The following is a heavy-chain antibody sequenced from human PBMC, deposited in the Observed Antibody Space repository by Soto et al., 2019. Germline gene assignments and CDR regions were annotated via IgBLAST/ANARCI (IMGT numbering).Heavy chain of an antibody. CDR1: GFTFSSYS. CDR2: ISSSSSYI. Sequence: EVQLVESGGGLVKPGGSLRLSCAASGFTFSSYSMNWVRQAPGKGLEGVSSISSSSSYIYYADSVKGRFTISRDNAKNSLHLQMNSLRAEDTAVYYWARDRGGDLKAFDIWGQGTMVTVSS. CDR3: ARDRGGDLKAFDI. J-gene: IGHJ3*02. D-gene: IGHD3-10*01. V-gene: IGHV3-21*01.